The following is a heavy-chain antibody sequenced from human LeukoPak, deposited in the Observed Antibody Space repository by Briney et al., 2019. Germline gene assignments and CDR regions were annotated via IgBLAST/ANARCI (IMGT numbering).Heavy chain of an antibody. CDR3: VRDRGVDRFKAFDI. V-gene: IGHV1-69*04. J-gene: IGHJ3*02. Sequence: SVKVSCKASGYTFTSYDINWVRQATGQGLEWMGRIIPILGIANYAQKFQGRVTITADKSTSTAYMELSSLRSEDTAVYYCVRDRGVDRFKAFDIWGQGTMVTVSS. D-gene: IGHD5-12*01. CDR2: IIPILGIA. CDR1: GYTFTSYD.